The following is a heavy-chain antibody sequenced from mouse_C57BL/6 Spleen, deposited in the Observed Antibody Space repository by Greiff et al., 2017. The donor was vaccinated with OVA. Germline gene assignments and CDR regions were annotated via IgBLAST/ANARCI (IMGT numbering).Heavy chain of an antibody. J-gene: IGHJ2*01. CDR3: TGGTGNYFDY. D-gene: IGHD4-1*01. CDR1: GYTFTSYW. V-gene: IGHV1-5*01. CDR2: IYPGNSDT. Sequence: VQLQQSGAELAKPGASVKLSCKASGYTFTSYWMHWVKQRPGQGLEWIGAIYPGNSDTSYNQKFKGKAKLTAVTSASTAYMELSSLTNEDSAVYYCTGGTGNYFDYWGQGTTLTVSS.